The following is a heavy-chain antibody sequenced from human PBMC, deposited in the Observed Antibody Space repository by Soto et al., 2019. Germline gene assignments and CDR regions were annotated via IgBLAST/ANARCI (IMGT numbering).Heavy chain of an antibody. J-gene: IGHJ5*02. D-gene: IGHD3-22*01. CDR3: ARDLDSSGYYRNWFDP. CDR1: GFTFSSYA. Sequence: PGGSLRLSCAASGFTFSSYAMHWVRQAPGKGLEWVAVISYDGSNKYYAVSVKGRFTISRDNSKNTLYLQMNSLRAEDTAVYYCARDLDSSGYYRNWFDPWGQGTLVTVSS. CDR2: ISYDGSNK. V-gene: IGHV3-30-3*01.